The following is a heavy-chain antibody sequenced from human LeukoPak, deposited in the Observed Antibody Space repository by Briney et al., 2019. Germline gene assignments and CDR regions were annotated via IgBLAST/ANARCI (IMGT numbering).Heavy chain of an antibody. D-gene: IGHD3-9*01. CDR1: GFTFSSYE. V-gene: IGHV3-48*03. CDR3: ARVYYDILTGYYKDYYYYYMDV. CDR2: ISSSGSTI. Sequence: GGSLRLSCAASGFTFSSYEMNWVRQAPGKGLEWVSYISSSGSTIYYADSVKGRLTISRDNAKNSLYLQMNSLRAEDTAVYYCARVYYDILTGYYKDYYYYYMDVWGKGTTVTISS. J-gene: IGHJ6*03.